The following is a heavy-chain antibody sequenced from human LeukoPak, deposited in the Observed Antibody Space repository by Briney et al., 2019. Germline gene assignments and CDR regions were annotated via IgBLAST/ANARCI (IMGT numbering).Heavy chain of an antibody. Sequence: GGSLRLSCAASGFTFSSYWMSWVRQAPGKGLEWVASVKQDGSEKYYVDSVKGRFTISRDNAKNSLYLQMNSLRAEDTAVYHCARDRTIFGVVTAGVFDIWGQGTMVTVSS. CDR3: ARDRTIFGVVTAGVFDI. V-gene: IGHV3-7*01. CDR1: GFTFSSYW. D-gene: IGHD3-3*01. J-gene: IGHJ3*02. CDR2: VKQDGSEK.